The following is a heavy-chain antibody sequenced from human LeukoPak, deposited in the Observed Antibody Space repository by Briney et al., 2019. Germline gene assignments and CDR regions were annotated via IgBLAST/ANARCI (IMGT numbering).Heavy chain of an antibody. Sequence: GRSLRLSCAASGFTFSSYGMHWVRQAPGKGLEWVAVISYDGSNEYYADSVKGRFTISRDNSKNTLYLQMNSLRAEDTALYYCAKWKGSNLEASGWYFDYWAREFWSPSPQ. V-gene: IGHV3-30*18. D-gene: IGHD6-19*01. CDR3: AKWKGSNLEASGWYFDY. J-gene: IGHJ4*02. CDR2: ISYDGSNE. CDR1: GFTFSSYG.